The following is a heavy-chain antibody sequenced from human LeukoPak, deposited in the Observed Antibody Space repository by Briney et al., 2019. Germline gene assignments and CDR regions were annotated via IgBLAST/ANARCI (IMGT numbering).Heavy chain of an antibody. D-gene: IGHD3-16*01. Sequence: PGGSLRLSCAASGFTFSSYGMSWVRQAPGKGLEWVSAISGSGGSTYYADSVKGRFTTSRDNSKNTLYLQMNSLRAEDTAVYYCANPLFGGVYVEYLDYWGQGTLVTVSS. CDR1: GFTFSSYG. CDR2: ISGSGGST. CDR3: ANPLFGGVYVEYLDY. J-gene: IGHJ4*02. V-gene: IGHV3-23*01.